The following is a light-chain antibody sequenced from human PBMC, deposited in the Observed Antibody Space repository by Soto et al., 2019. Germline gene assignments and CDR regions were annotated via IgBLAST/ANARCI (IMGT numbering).Light chain of an antibody. CDR1: SSDVGSYNF. CDR3: CSYAGSTPGVL. V-gene: IGLV2-23*01. CDR2: EGS. Sequence: QSALTQPASVSGSPAQSITISCTGTSSDVGSYNFVSWYQQHPGKAPKLIIYEGSQRPSGVSNRFSGSKYGNTASLTISGLQAEEEADYYCCSYAGSTPGVLFGGGTKLTVL. J-gene: IGLJ2*01.